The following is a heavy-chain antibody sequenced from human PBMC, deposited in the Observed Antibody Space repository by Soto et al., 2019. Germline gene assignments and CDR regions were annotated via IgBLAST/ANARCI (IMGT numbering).Heavy chain of an antibody. D-gene: IGHD3-22*01. CDR1: GFTFSSYA. CDR2: ISGSGGST. J-gene: IGHJ4*02. CDR3: ARGSIVVVDY. V-gene: IGHV3-23*01. Sequence: GGSLRLSCAASGFTFSSYAMSWVRQAPGKGLEWVSAISGSGGSTYYADSVKGRFTISRDNSKNTLYLQMNSLRAEDTAVYYFARGSIVVVDYWGQGTLVTVSS.